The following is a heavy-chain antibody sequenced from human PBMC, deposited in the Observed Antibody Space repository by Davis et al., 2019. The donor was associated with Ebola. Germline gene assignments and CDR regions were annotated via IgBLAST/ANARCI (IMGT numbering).Heavy chain of an antibody. V-gene: IGHV5-51*01. D-gene: IGHD2/OR15-2a*01. CDR1: GYNFNNYW. CDR3: ARPLRIRDTFDI. Sequence: PGGSLRLSCKGSGYNFNNYWIGWVRQMPGKGLEWMGIIYPADSDTRYSPSFQGQVTISVDKSINSAYLQWSSLKASDTAMYYCARPLRIRDTFDIWGQGTMVTVSS. CDR2: IYPADSDT. J-gene: IGHJ3*02.